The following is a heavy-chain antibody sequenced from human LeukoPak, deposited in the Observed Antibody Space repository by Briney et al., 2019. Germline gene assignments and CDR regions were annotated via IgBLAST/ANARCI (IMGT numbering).Heavy chain of an antibody. V-gene: IGHV1-2*02. CDR3: ARSRWRISSGWSDSRKYGMDV. Sequence: ASVKVSCKASGYTFTGYYMRWVRQAPGQGLEWMGWINPNSGGTNYAQKFQGRVTMTRDTSISTAYMELSRLRSDDTAVYYCARSRWRISSGWSDSRKYGMDVWGQGTTVTVSS. J-gene: IGHJ6*02. D-gene: IGHD6-19*01. CDR2: INPNSGGT. CDR1: GYTFTGYY.